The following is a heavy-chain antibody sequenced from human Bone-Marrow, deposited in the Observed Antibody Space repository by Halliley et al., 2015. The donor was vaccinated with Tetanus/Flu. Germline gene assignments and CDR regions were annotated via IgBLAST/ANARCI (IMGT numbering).Heavy chain of an antibody. V-gene: IGHV3-20*04. CDR2: IEWNGIRA. CDR1: GFTFDDYG. D-gene: IGHD1-26*01. J-gene: IGHJ4*02. CDR3: ARRAPGGNYGPYYFDY. Sequence: SLRLSCAASGFTFDDYGMTWVRQSPRKGLEWVSGIEWNGIRAPYADSVKGRFTISRDNAMNSLYLEMSSLRAEDTALYFCARRAPGGNYGPYYFDYWGQGTLVTVSS.